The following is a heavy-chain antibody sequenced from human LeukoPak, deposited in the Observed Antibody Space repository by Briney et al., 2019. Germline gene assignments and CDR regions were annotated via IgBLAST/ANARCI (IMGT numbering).Heavy chain of an antibody. CDR3: ARDHAFDI. V-gene: IGHV4-30-2*01. CDR1: GGSISSGGYS. Sequence: SETLSLTCAVSGGSISSGGYSWSWIRQPPGKGLEWIGYIYHSVSTYYNPSLKSRVTISVDRSKNQFSLKLSSVTAADTAVYYCARDHAFDIWGQGTMVTVSS. CDR2: IYHSVST. J-gene: IGHJ3*02.